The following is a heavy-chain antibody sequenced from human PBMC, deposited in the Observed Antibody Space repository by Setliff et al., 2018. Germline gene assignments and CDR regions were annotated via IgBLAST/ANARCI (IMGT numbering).Heavy chain of an antibody. D-gene: IGHD1-26*01. CDR3: ARDHGIVPGVDYMDV. CDR1: GGSISSSSYY. V-gene: IGHV4-39*07. J-gene: IGHJ6*03. Sequence: ETLSLTCTVSGGSISSSSYYWGWIRQPPGKGLEWIGSIYYSGSTYYTPSLKSRVTISVDTSKNQFSLKLSSVTAADTAVYYCARDHGIVPGVDYMDVWGKGTTVTV. CDR2: IYYSGST.